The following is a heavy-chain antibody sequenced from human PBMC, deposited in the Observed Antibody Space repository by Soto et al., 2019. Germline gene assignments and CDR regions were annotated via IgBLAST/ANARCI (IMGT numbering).Heavy chain of an antibody. CDR2: IDCSSDTI. CDR1: GFTFGTHS. CDR3: ARLYYDYV. J-gene: IGHJ6*02. D-gene: IGHD3-3*01. V-gene: IGHV3-48*02. Sequence: EMHLEESGGGLVQPGGSLRLSCVASGFTFGTHSMNWVRQAPGKGLEWIAYIDCSSDTISYADSVKGRFTISRDNAKNSLYLQMNSLRDEDTAVYYCARLYYDYVWGQGTTVTVSS.